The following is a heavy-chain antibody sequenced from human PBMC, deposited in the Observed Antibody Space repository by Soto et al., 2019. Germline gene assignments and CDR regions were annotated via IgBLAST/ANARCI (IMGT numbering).Heavy chain of an antibody. CDR1: GFTFSSYG. J-gene: IGHJ5*02. CDR2: IWYDGSNK. V-gene: IGHV3-33*01. CDR3: ARDLVDTAMVRGSWFDP. D-gene: IGHD5-18*01. Sequence: GGSLRLSCAASGFTFSSYGMHWVRQAPGKGLEWVAVIWYDGSNKYYADSVKGRFTISRDNSKNTLYLQMNSLRAEDTAVYYCARDLVDTAMVRGSWFDPWGQGTLVTVSS.